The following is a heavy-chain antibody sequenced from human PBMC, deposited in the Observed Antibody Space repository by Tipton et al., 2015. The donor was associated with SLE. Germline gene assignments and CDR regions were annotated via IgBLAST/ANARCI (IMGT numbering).Heavy chain of an antibody. D-gene: IGHD6-25*01. Sequence: TISSSWMNWVRQAPGKELEWIGSLYYGATTYRNPSLESRVTISADASENQFSLKLTSVTAADAAVYYCARHSGLSSPIDYWGQGTLVTVSS. CDR2: LYYGATT. V-gene: IGHV4-39*07. CDR3: ARHSGLSSPIDY. CDR1: TISSSW. J-gene: IGHJ4*02.